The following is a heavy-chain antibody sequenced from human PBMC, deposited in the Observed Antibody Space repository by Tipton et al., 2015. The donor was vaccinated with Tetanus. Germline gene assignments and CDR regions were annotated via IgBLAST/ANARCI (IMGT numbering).Heavy chain of an antibody. CDR2: IFYTGSS. V-gene: IGHV4-39*07. CDR3: ARANYELPKKGPFDF. J-gene: IGHJ4*02. CDR1: GVSIRSSTYF. Sequence: TLSLTCAVSGVSIRSSTYFWGWIRQPPGKALAWIGHIFYTGSSHHNPSFKSRVTMSVDTSKNQFSLNLTSVTAADTAVYYCARANYELPKKGPFDFWGPGILVTVSS. D-gene: IGHD3-3*01.